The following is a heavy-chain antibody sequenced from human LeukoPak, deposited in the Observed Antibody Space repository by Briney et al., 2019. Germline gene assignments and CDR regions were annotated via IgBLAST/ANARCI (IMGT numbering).Heavy chain of an antibody. CDR1: GGTFSSYA. Sequence: SVKVSCKASGGTFSSYAISWVRQAPGQGLEWMGGIIPIFGTANYAQKFQGRVTITTDESTSTAYMELSSLRSEDTAVYYCARLDDIRYFDWFYWGQGTLVTVSS. D-gene: IGHD3-9*01. CDR2: IIPIFGTA. CDR3: ARLDDIRYFDWFY. V-gene: IGHV1-69*05. J-gene: IGHJ4*02.